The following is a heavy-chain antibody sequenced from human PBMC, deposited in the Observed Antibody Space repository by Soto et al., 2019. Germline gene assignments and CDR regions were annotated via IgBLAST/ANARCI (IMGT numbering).Heavy chain of an antibody. J-gene: IGHJ6*02. D-gene: IGHD1-26*01. V-gene: IGHV1-69*12. CDR3: ANKSLGVGATWGGYYYYGMDV. Sequence: QVQLVQSGAEVKKPGSSVKVSCKASGGTFSSYAISWVRQAPGQGLEWMGGIIPIFGTANYAQKFQGRVTITADESTSTAYMELSSLRSEDTAVYYCANKSLGVGATWGGYYYYGMDVWGQGTTVTVSS. CDR1: GGTFSSYA. CDR2: IIPIFGTA.